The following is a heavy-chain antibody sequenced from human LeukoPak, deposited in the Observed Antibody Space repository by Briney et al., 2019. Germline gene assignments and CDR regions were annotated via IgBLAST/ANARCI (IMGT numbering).Heavy chain of an antibody. CDR2: IYPGDSDT. J-gene: IGHJ5*02. CDR1: GYSFTSYW. D-gene: IGHD4-17*01. Sequence: GESLKISCKGSGYSFTSYWIGWVRQMPGKGLEWMGIIYPGDSDTRYSPSFQGQVTISADKSISTAYLQWSSLKASDTAMYYCARKREYGVHSPNWFDPWGQGTLVAVSS. V-gene: IGHV5-51*01. CDR3: ARKREYGVHSPNWFDP.